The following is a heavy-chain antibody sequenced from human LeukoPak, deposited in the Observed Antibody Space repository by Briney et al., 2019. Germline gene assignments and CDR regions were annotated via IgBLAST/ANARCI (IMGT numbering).Heavy chain of an antibody. CDR3: AKGPRTADRPVFYYYFYGMDV. CDR1: GFTFSSYG. CDR2: ISHDGSNK. Sequence: GGSLRLSCAASGFTFSSYGMHWVRQAPGKGLEWVAVISHDGSNKYRADSVKGRFTISRDNSQNTLHLQMSSLTPEDTAVYYCAKGPRTADRPVFYYYFYGMDVWGQGTTVTVSS. V-gene: IGHV3-30*19. J-gene: IGHJ6*02. D-gene: IGHD6-6*01.